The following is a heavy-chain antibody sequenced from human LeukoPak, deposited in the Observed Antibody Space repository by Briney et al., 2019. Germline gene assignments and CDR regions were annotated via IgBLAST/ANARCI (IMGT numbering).Heavy chain of an antibody. CDR3: ARAVGSGSFQTYYYYMDV. D-gene: IGHD3-10*01. V-gene: IGHV4-4*07. J-gene: IGHJ6*03. Sequence: SETLSLTCTVSGGSISSYYWSWIRQPAGKGLEWIGRIYTSGSTNYNPSLKSRVTMSVDRSKNQFSLKLSSVTAADTAVYYCARAVGSGSFQTYYYYMDVWGKGTTVTISS. CDR1: GGSISSYY. CDR2: IYTSGST.